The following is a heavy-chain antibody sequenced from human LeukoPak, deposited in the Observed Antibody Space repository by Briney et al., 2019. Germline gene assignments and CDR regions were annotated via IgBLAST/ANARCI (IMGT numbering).Heavy chain of an antibody. CDR1: GFTFSSYG. V-gene: IGHV3-30*18. D-gene: IGHD5-18*01. CDR3: AKPVSVDTAMVPCDY. J-gene: IGHJ4*02. CDR2: ISSDGRNT. Sequence: PGRSLRLSCAASGFTFSSYGTHWVRQAPGKGLEWVAVISSDGRNTYYADSVKGRFTISRDNSKNTLYLQMNSLRGEDTAVYYCAKPVSVDTAMVPCDYWGQGTLATVSS.